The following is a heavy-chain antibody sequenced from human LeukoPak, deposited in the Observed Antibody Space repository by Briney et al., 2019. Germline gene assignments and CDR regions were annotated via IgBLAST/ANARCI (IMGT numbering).Heavy chain of an antibody. Sequence: SETLSLTCTVSGGSISSSSYYWGWIRRPPGKGLEWIGSIYYSGSTYYNPSLKSRVTISVDTSKNQFSLKLSSVTAADTAVYYCARDLSGYGYNWFDPWGQGTLVTVSS. CDR1: GGSISSSSYY. CDR2: IYYSGST. CDR3: ARDLSGYGYNWFDP. J-gene: IGHJ5*02. V-gene: IGHV4-39*07. D-gene: IGHD5-12*01.